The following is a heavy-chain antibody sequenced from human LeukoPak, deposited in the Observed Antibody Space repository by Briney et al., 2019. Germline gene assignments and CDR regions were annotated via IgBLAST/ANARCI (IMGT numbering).Heavy chain of an antibody. D-gene: IGHD3-10*01. J-gene: IGHJ4*02. CDR2: INPNSGGT. CDR3: ARDDGHYGSGSPGIDY. Sequence: AASVTVSFKASGYTFTAYYMHWVRQAPGQGVEGMGWINPNSGGTNYAQKFQGRVTMTRDTSISTAYMELSRLRSDDTAVYYCARDDGHYGSGSPGIDYWGQGTLVTVSS. CDR1: GYTFTAYY. V-gene: IGHV1-2*02.